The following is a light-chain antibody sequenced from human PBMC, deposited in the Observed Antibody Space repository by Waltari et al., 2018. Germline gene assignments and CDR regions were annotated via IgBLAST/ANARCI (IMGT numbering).Light chain of an antibody. J-gene: IGLJ3*02. V-gene: IGLV2-11*01. CDR3: CSYAGRYTWV. CDR2: DVS. Sequence: QSALTQPRSVSGSPGQSVTIPCTGTSSDVGCYNYVSWFQQHPGKAPKLMIHDVSKRPSGVPDRFSGSKSGNTASLTISGLQADDETDYYCCSYAGRYTWVFGGGTKLTVL. CDR1: SSDVGCYNY.